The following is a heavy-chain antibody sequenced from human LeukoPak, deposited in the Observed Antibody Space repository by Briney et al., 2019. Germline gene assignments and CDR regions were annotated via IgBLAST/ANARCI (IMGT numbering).Heavy chain of an antibody. Sequence: SETLSLTCNVSRGSITSYSWTWIRQPVGKGLEWIGRIFVDGRTNYNPSLKSRVTLSIDTSKNQFSLNVKSVIAADTAVYYCARSDSEYYSSGIHFFDYWGQGTLVTVSS. V-gene: IGHV4-4*07. D-gene: IGHD6-19*01. CDR1: RGSITSYS. J-gene: IGHJ4*02. CDR3: ARSDSEYYSSGIHFFDY. CDR2: IFVDGRT.